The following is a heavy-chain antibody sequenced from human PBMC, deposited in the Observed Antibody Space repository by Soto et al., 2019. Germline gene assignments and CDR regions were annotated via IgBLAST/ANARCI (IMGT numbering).Heavy chain of an antibody. V-gene: IGHV3-23*01. Sequence: GGSLRLSCAASGFTFSSYAMSWVRQAPGKGLEWVSAISGSGGSTYYADSVKGRFTISRDNSKNTLYLQMNSLRAEDTAVYYCAKALAYSSGTNYFDYWGQGTLVTVSS. J-gene: IGHJ4*02. CDR1: GFTFSSYA. CDR2: ISGSGGST. CDR3: AKALAYSSGTNYFDY. D-gene: IGHD6-19*01.